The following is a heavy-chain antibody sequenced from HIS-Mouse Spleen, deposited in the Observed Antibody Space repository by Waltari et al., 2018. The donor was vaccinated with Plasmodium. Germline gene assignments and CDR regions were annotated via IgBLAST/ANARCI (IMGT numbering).Heavy chain of an antibody. Sequence: EVQLLESGGGLVQPGGSLRLSCAASGFTFSSYAMSWVRQAPGKGLEWVSAIRGSGGSTYYADSGKGRFTISRDNSKNTLYLQMNSLRAEDTAVYYCAKLGIVGAHFDYWGQGTLVTVSS. CDR1: GFTFSSYA. J-gene: IGHJ4*02. CDR2: IRGSGGST. CDR3: AKLGIVGAHFDY. V-gene: IGHV3-23*01. D-gene: IGHD1-26*01.